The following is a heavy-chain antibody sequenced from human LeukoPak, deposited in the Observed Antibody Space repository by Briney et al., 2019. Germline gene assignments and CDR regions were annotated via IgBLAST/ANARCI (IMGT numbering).Heavy chain of an antibody. V-gene: IGHV2-5*08. CDR1: GGSISSYYW. CDR3: AHRRGPGLGCSGGSCYGYFDY. D-gene: IGHD2-15*01. Sequence: TLSLTCTVSGGSISSYYWSWIRQPPGKALEWLALIFGDDDKRYSPSLKSSLTITKDTSKNQVVLTMTNMDPVDTATYYCAHRRGPGLGCSGGSCYGYFDYWGQGTLVTVSS. J-gene: IGHJ4*02. CDR2: IFGDDDK.